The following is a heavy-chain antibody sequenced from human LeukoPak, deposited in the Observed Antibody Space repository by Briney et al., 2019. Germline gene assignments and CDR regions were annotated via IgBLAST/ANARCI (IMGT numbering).Heavy chain of an antibody. D-gene: IGHD3-3*01. CDR2: IYYSGST. CDR1: GGSISSYY. J-gene: IGHJ3*02. Sequence: SGTLSLTCTVSGGSISSYYWSWIRQPPGKGLEWIGYIYYSGSTNYNPSLKSRVTISVDTSKNQFSLKLSSVTSADTAVYYCAGNDYDFWSGYYTGDAFDIWGQGTMVTVSS. CDR3: AGNDYDFWSGYYTGDAFDI. V-gene: IGHV4-59*01.